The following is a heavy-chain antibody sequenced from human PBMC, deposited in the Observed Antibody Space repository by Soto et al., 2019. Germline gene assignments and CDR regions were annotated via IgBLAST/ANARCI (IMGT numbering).Heavy chain of an antibody. CDR3: ASTSSSGSLDY. D-gene: IGHD6-13*01. CDR2: IRHDGSKK. CDR1: GFTFSSYW. Sequence: GGSLRLSCAASGFTFSSYWMSWVRQAPGKGLEWVAIIRHDGSKKYYVDSVKGRFTISRDNSKNSLYLQMNSLRAEDTAVYYCASTSSSGSLDYWGQGTLVTVSS. J-gene: IGHJ4*02. V-gene: IGHV3-7*02.